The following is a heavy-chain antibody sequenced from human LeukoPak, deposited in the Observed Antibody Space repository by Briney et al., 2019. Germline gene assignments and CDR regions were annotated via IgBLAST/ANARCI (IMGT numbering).Heavy chain of an antibody. D-gene: IGHD5-12*01. CDR3: ARLYSGYDSDY. CDR2: INAGNGNT. CDR1: GYTFTSYA. Sequence: ASVKVSCKASGYTFTSYAMHWVRQAPGQRLEWMGWINAGNGNTKYSQKFQGRVTMTRDTSISTAYMELSRLRSDDTAVYYCARLYSGYDSDYWGQGTLVTVSS. J-gene: IGHJ4*02. V-gene: IGHV1-3*01.